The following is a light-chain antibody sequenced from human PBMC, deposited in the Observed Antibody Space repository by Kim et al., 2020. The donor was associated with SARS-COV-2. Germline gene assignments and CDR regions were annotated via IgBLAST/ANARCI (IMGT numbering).Light chain of an antibody. V-gene: IGKV1-16*02. CDR1: ESIDSF. J-gene: IGKJ3*01. CDR3: QQYKTSPLT. CDR2: AAS. Sequence: ASVGDTVTITCRASESIDSFLGWLQQRPGEAPKSLIYAASRLQRGVPSKFSGSGSGTNFTLTISNLQPEDFGTYFCQQYKTSPLTFGRGTNVDIK.